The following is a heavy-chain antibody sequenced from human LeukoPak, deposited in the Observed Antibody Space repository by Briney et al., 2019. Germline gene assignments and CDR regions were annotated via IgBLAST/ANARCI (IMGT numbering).Heavy chain of an antibody. D-gene: IGHD3-10*01. J-gene: IGHJ4*02. V-gene: IGHV3-9*01. CDR2: ISWNSGSI. Sequence: GGSLRLSCAASGFTFDDYAMHWVRQAPGKGLEWVSGISWNSGSIGYADSVKGRFTISRDNAKNSLYLQMNSLGAEDTALYYCAKSMVRGVIITLDYWGQGTLVTVSS. CDR3: AKSMVRGVIITLDY. CDR1: GFTFDDYA.